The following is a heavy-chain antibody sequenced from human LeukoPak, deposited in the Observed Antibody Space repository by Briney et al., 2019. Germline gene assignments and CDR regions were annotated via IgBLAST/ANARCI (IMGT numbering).Heavy chain of an antibody. CDR2: ISAYNGNT. CDR3: ARGKDVVVVAATPNNAFDI. V-gene: IGHV1-18*01. D-gene: IGHD2-15*01. Sequence: ASVKVSCKASGYTFTSYGISWVRQAPGQGLEWMGWISAYNGNTNYAQKLQGRVTITTDTSTSTAYMELRSLRSDDTAVYYCARGKDVVVVAATPNNAFDIWGQGTMVTVSS. J-gene: IGHJ3*02. CDR1: GYTFTSYG.